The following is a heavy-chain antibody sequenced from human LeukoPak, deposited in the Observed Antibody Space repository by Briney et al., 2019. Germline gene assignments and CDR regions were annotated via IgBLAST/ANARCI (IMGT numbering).Heavy chain of an antibody. CDR2: IYYSGST. J-gene: IGHJ3*02. Sequence: MPSETLSLTCTVSGGSISSYYWSWIRQPPGKGLEWIGYIYYSGSTNYNPSLKSRVTISVDTSKNQFSLKLSSVTAADTAVYYCARKTTVTTEYAFDIWAKGQWSPSLQ. V-gene: IGHV4-59*08. D-gene: IGHD4-17*01. CDR1: GGSISSYY. CDR3: ARKTTVTTEYAFDI.